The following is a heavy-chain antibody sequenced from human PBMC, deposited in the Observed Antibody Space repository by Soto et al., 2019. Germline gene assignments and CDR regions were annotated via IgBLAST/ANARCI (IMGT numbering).Heavy chain of an antibody. CDR2: IYYSGST. Sequence: QVQLQESGPGLVKPSETLSLTCTVSGGSISSYYWSWIRQPPGKGLEWIGYIYYSGSTNYNPSLKIRVTISVDTSKNQFSLKLSSVTAEDTAVYYCARSDGRYWGQGPLVTVSS. V-gene: IGHV4-59*01. CDR3: ARSDGRY. J-gene: IGHJ4*02. CDR1: GGSISSYY.